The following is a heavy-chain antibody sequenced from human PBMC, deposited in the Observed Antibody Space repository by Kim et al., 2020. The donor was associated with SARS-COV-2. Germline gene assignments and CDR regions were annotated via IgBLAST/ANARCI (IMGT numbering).Heavy chain of an antibody. D-gene: IGHD4-4*01. J-gene: IGHJ4*02. V-gene: IGHV4-59*13. CDR2: IYYSGST. Sequence: SETLSLTCTVSGGSISSYYWSWIRQPPGKGLEWIGYIYYSGSTNYNPSLKSRVTISVDTSKNQFSLKLSSVTAADTAVYYCARSIWATVSYWGQGTLVTVSS. CDR3: ARSIWATVSY. CDR1: GGSISSYY.